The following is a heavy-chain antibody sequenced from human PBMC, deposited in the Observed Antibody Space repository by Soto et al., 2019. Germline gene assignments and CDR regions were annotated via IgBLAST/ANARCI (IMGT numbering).Heavy chain of an antibody. D-gene: IGHD6-13*01. CDR3: ARVIAAAGYYYYGMDV. J-gene: IGHJ6*02. Sequence: SVKVSCKASGGTFSSYAISWVRQAPGQGLEWMGGIIPIFGTANYAQKFQGRVTITADESTSTAYMELSSLRSEDTAVYYCARVIAAAGYYYYGMDVWGQGTTVTVSS. V-gene: IGHV1-69*13. CDR2: IIPIFGTA. CDR1: GGTFSSYA.